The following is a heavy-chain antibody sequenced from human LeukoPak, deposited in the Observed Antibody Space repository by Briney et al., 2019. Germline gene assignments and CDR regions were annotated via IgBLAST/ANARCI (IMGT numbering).Heavy chain of an antibody. D-gene: IGHD2-2*01. CDR1: SGLVSSDY. Sequence: SETLSLTCTVYSGLVSSDYWTWIRQPAGKGLEWIGRIYTSGSTNYNPSLKSRVTMSVDTSKNQFSLKLSSVTAADTAVYYCARDQTGDYAPAFDYWGQGTLVTVSS. V-gene: IGHV4-4*07. J-gene: IGHJ4*02. CDR2: IYTSGST. CDR3: ARDQTGDYAPAFDY.